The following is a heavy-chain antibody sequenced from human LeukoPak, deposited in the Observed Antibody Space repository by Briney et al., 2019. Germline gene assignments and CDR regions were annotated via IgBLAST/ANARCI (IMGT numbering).Heavy chain of an antibody. CDR2: ISPDGSEK. V-gene: IGHV3-7*04. Sequence: GGSLRLSCAASGFTFTTYWMSWVRQAPGKGLEWVAKISPDGSEKYYVDSVKGRFTISRDNAKNSLDLQMSSLRADDTAVYYCARGGSSRFDQWGQGSLVTVSS. CDR3: ARGGSSRFDQ. CDR1: GFTFTTYW. J-gene: IGHJ4*02. D-gene: IGHD6-13*01.